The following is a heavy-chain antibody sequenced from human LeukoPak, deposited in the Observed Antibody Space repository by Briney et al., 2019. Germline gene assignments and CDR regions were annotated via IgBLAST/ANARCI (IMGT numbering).Heavy chain of an antibody. V-gene: IGHV1-46*01. CDR3: ARAKMVRVVIIYYYYGMDV. Sequence: ASVKDSCKASGYTFTSYYMHWVRQAPGQGLEWMGIINPSGGSTSYAQKFQGRVTMTRDTSTSKVYTELSRRRAEETAVYYCARAKMVRVVIIYYYYGMDVWGKGTTVTVSS. CDR1: GYTFTSYY. J-gene: IGHJ6*04. CDR2: INPSGGST. D-gene: IGHD3-10*01.